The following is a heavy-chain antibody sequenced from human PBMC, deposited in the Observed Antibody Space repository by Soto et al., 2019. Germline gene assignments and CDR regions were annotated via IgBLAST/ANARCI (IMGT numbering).Heavy chain of an antibody. CDR3: ARDKSGPADY. V-gene: IGHV3-74*01. CDR1: GFTFNNYF. Sequence: GGSLRPSCAASGFTFNNYFMHWVRQAPGKGLVWVSRIDSDGSTTHYADSVKGRSTISRDNAKNTLYLQMNNLRAEDTSVYYCARDKSGPADYWGQGTLVTVSS. CDR2: IDSDGSTT. J-gene: IGHJ4*02. D-gene: IGHD5-12*01.